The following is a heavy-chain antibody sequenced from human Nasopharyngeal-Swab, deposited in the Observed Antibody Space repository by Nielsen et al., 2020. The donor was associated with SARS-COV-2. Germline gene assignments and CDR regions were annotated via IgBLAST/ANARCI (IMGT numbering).Heavy chain of an antibody. D-gene: IGHD3-22*01. CDR1: GFIFSNYI. J-gene: IGHJ4*02. CDR3: ARAPKRGSSGYQVVY. Sequence: GGSLRLSCAASGFIFSNYIMNWVRQAPGKGLEWVSSITGASDYMYYADSVKGRFTISRDNSKNSLYLQMNSLRAEDTAVYYCARAPKRGSSGYQVVYWGQGTLVTVSS. CDR2: ITGASDYM. V-gene: IGHV3-21*04.